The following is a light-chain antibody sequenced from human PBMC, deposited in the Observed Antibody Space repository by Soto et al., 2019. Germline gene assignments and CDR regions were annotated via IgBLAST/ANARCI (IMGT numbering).Light chain of an antibody. V-gene: IGKV3-11*01. Sequence: EIVLTQSPATLSLSPGERVTLSCRASQSVGSYLAWYQQKPGQAPRLLIYDASNRATGIPARFSGSGSGTDFTLTISSLEPEDFAVYYCQQRSNWPLTFVGGTKVEIK. CDR3: QQRSNWPLT. CDR2: DAS. CDR1: QSVGSY. J-gene: IGKJ4*01.